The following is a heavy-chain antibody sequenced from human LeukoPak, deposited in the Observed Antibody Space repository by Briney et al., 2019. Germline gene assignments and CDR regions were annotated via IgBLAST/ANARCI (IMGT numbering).Heavy chain of an antibody. V-gene: IGHV1-18*01. Sequence: ASVKVSCKISGYTLSELSMHWVRQAPGQGLEWMGWISAYNGNTNYAQKVQGRVNMTTDTSTTTAYMELRSLGSDDTAVYYCARGSSSWYEADYFDFWGQGTLVTVSS. J-gene: IGHJ4*02. CDR3: ARGSSSWYEADYFDF. CDR2: ISAYNGNT. D-gene: IGHD6-13*01. CDR1: GYTLSELS.